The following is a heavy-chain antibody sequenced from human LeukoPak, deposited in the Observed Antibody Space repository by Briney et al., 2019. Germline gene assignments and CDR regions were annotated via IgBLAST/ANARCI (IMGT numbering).Heavy chain of an antibody. Sequence: SETLSLTCTVSGGSISSYYWSWIRQPPGKGLEWIGYIYYSGSTNYNPSLKSRVTISVDTSKNQFSLKLSSVTAADTAVYYCARDEDGAPGYWGQGTLVTVSS. CDR2: IYYSGST. D-gene: IGHD7-27*01. V-gene: IGHV4-59*12. CDR3: ARDEDGAPGY. J-gene: IGHJ4*02. CDR1: GGSISSYY.